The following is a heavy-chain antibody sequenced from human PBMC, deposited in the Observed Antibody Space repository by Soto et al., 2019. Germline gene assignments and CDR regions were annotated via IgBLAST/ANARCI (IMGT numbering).Heavy chain of an antibody. Sequence: PGGSLRLSCAASGFTFGIYWMTWVRQAPGKGLEWVANIKQDGSEKSYVDSVKGRFTISRDNAKDSLYLQMDSLRAEDTAVYYCARTNSEEYFARDYWGHGTLVTVSS. CDR1: GFTFGIYW. CDR3: ARTNSEEYFARDY. CDR2: IKQDGSEK. D-gene: IGHD1-26*01. V-gene: IGHV3-7*01. J-gene: IGHJ4*01.